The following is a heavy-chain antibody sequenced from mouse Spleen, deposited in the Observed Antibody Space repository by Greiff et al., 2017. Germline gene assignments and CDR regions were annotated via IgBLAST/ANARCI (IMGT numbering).Heavy chain of an antibody. CDR3: AREGHYYGIRAWFAY. Sequence: PIQGLEWIGNIDPSDSETHYNQKFKDKATLTVDKPSSTAYMQLSSLTSEDSAVYYCAREGHYYGIRAWFAYWGQGTLVTVSA. J-gene: IGHJ3*01. D-gene: IGHD1-1*01. V-gene: IGHV1-52*01. CDR2: IDPSDSET.